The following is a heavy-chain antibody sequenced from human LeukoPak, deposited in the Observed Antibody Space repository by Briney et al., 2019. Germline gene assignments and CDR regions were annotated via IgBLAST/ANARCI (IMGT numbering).Heavy chain of an antibody. CDR1: GGSFSDYY. Sequence: SETLSLTCAVYGGSFSDYYWSWIRQPPGKGLEWIGEINHSGSTNYNPSLKSRVTISVDTSRNQFSLKLTSVTAADTAMYYCARGQVAVHWLDPWGQGTLVTVSS. CDR3: ARGQVAVHWLDP. CDR2: INHSGST. V-gene: IGHV4-34*01. D-gene: IGHD6-19*01. J-gene: IGHJ5*02.